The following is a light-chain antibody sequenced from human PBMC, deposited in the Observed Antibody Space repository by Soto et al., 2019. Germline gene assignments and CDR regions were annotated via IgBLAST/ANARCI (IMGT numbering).Light chain of an antibody. V-gene: IGLV1-40*01. J-gene: IGLJ1*01. Sequence: QSVLTQPPSVSGAPGQRVTISCTGSSSNIGAGYDVRWYQQLPGTAPKLIIYGNSNRPSGVPDRFSGSKYGTSASPAITGPHAEEEADYYCQSYDSSLSGYVFGTGTKLTVL. CDR3: QSYDSSLSGYV. CDR1: SSNIGAGYD. CDR2: GNS.